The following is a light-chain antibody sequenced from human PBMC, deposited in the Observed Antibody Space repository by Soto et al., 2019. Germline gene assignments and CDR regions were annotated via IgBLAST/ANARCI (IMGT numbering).Light chain of an antibody. J-gene: IGLJ3*02. CDR3: TSYVGSNIWV. CDR2: EVS. Sequence: QSALTQPPSASGSPGQSVTISCTGTSSDVGAYKYVSWYQQYPGKAPKLMIYEVSKRPSGVPDRFSGSKSGNTASLTVSGLQAEDEADYSCTSYVGSNIWVFGGGTKHRP. CDR1: SSDVGAYKY. V-gene: IGLV2-8*01.